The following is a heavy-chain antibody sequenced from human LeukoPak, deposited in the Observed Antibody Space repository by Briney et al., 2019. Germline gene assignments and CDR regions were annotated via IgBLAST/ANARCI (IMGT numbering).Heavy chain of an antibody. CDR1: GFTFSSYA. CDR3: AREEHDFWSGPQYYFDY. V-gene: IGHV3-23*01. D-gene: IGHD3-3*01. Sequence: PGGSLRLSRAASGFTFSSYAMSWVRQAPGKGLEWVSAISGSGGSTYYADSVKGRFTISRDNSKNTLYLQMNSLRAEDTAVYYCAREEHDFWSGPQYYFDYWGQGTLVTVSS. CDR2: ISGSGGST. J-gene: IGHJ4*02.